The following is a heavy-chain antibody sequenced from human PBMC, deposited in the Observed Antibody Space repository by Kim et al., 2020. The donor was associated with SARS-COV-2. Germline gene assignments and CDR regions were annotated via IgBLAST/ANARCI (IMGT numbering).Heavy chain of an antibody. V-gene: IGHV4-4*02. CDR1: GGSISSSNW. CDR3: ARDLKLPTGYYYYGMDV. D-gene: IGHD2-15*01. Sequence: SETLSLTCAVSGGSISSSNWWSWVRQPPGKGLEWIGEIYHSGSTNYNPSLKSRVTISVDKSKNQFSLKLSSVTAADTAVYYCARDLKLPTGYYYYGMDVWGQGTTVTVSS. CDR2: IYHSGST. J-gene: IGHJ6*02.